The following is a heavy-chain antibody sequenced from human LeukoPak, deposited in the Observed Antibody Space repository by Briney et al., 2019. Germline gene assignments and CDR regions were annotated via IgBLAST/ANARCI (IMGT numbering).Heavy chain of an antibody. CDR2: ISYDGSNK. Sequence: GGSLRLSCAASGFTFSSYGMHWVRQAPGKGLEWVAVISYDGSNKYYADSVKGRFTISRDNSKNTLYLQMNSLRAEDTALYYCAKDSRGSGSRYYGMDVWGQGTTVSVSS. D-gene: IGHD3-10*01. J-gene: IGHJ6*02. CDR3: AKDSRGSGSRYYGMDV. V-gene: IGHV3-30*18. CDR1: GFTFSSYG.